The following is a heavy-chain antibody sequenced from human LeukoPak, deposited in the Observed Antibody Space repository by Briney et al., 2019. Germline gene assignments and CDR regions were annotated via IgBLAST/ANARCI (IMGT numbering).Heavy chain of an antibody. V-gene: IGHV1-18*01. CDR1: GYTFTSYG. J-gene: IGHJ4*02. D-gene: IGHD2-2*02. Sequence: ASVKVSCKASGYTFTSYGISWVRQAPGQGLEWMGWISAYSGNTNYAQKLQGRVTMITDTSTSTAYMELRSLRSDDTAVYYCARDYCSSTSCYNNRGYWGQGTLVTVSS. CDR2: ISAYSGNT. CDR3: ARDYCSSTSCYNNRGY.